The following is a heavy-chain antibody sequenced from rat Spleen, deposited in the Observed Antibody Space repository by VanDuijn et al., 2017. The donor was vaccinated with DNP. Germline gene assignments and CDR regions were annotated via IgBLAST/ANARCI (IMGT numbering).Heavy chain of an antibody. Sequence: EVQLQESGPGLVKPSQSLSLPCSVTGYSITNIYWGWIRKFPGNKMEYIGHISYSGRTTYNPSLKSRISITRDTSKNQFFLHLTSVTTEDTATYYCARWGDYFDYWGQGVMVTVSS. CDR2: ISYSGRT. J-gene: IGHJ2*01. CDR1: GYSITNIY. CDR3: ARWGDYFDY. V-gene: IGHV3-1*01.